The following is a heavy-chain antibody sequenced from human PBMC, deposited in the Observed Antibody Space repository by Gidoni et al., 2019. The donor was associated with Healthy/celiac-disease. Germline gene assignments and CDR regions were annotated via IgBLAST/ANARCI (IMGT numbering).Heavy chain of an antibody. CDR1: GGSITSGSYY. Sequence: QVHLQESGPGLVQPSQTLSLTCPLSGGSITSGSYYWSWIRQPAGKGLEWIGSIYTSGSTNYNPSLKSRVTISVDTSKNQFSLKLSSVTAADTAVYYCARANGYSSSWYPFDYWGQGTLVTVSS. D-gene: IGHD6-13*01. CDR3: ARANGYSSSWYPFDY. J-gene: IGHJ4*02. CDR2: IYTSGST. V-gene: IGHV4-61*02.